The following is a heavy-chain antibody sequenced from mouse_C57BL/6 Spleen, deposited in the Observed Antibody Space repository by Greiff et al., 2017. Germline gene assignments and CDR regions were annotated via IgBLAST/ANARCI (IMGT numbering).Heavy chain of an antibody. CDR3: ARKGGDGSSYVGDYFDY. CDR1: GYTFTSYW. CDR2: IDPSDSYT. D-gene: IGHD1-1*01. J-gene: IGHJ2*01. V-gene: IGHV1-50*01. Sequence: QVQLQQSGAELVKPGASVKLSCKASGYTFTSYWMQWVKQRPGQGLEWIGEIDPSDSYTNYNQKFKGKATLTVDTSSSTAYMQLSSLTSEDSAVYYCARKGGDGSSYVGDYFDYWGQGTTLTVSS.